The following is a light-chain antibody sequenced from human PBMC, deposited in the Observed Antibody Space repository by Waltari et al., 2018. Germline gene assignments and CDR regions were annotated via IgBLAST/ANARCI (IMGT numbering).Light chain of an antibody. J-gene: IGKJ2*01. Sequence: DVVMTQSPLSLPVTLGQPASISCRSSQSLVHSDGNTYLNWFQQRPGQSPRRLIYKVSNRDSGVPDRFSGSGSGTDFTLKISRVEAEDVGVYYCMQGTYWPTFGQGTKLEIK. CDR3: MQGTYWPT. CDR1: QSLVHSDGNTY. V-gene: IGKV2-30*02. CDR2: KVS.